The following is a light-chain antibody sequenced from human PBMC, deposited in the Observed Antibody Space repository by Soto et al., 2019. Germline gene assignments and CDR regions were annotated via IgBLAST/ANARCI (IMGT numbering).Light chain of an antibody. J-gene: IGKJ4*01. V-gene: IGKV3-15*01. CDR1: QSVSSN. CDR2: GAS. Sequence: EIVMTQSPTTLSVSPGERATLSCRASQSVSSNLAGYQQKPGQAPRLLIYGASTRATGIPARFSGSGSATEFTLTISRLQTEDFAVYYVKQYNNWPALTFGGGTKVEIK. CDR3: KQYNNWPALT.